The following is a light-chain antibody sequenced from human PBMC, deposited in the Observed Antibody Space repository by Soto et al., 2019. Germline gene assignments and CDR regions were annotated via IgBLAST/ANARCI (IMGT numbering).Light chain of an antibody. CDR1: SSNIGSNY. J-gene: IGLJ2*01. CDR3: AAWDDSLSGRGV. V-gene: IGLV1-47*01. CDR2: RNN. Sequence: QLVLTQPPSASGTPGQRVTISCPGSSSNIGSNYVYWYQQLPGTAPKLLIYRNNQRPSGVPDRFSGSKSGTSASLAISGLRSEDEADYYCAAWDDSLSGRGVFGGGTKLTVL.